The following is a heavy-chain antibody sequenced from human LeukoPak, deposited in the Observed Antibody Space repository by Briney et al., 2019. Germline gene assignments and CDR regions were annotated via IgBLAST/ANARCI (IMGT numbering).Heavy chain of an antibody. CDR3: ARKYGDYAWLDY. Sequence: TGGSLRLSCAASGCTFSHYEMNWVRQAPGKGLEWVSYISSSGGTVYYADPVKGRFTISRDNAKNSLYLQMNSLRAEDTAVYYCARKYGDYAWLDYWGQGTLVTVSS. J-gene: IGHJ4*02. CDR2: ISSSGGTV. CDR1: GCTFSHYE. D-gene: IGHD4-17*01. V-gene: IGHV3-48*03.